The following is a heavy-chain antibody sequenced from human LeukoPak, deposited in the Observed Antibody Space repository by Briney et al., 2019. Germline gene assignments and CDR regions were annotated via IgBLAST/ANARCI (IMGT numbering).Heavy chain of an antibody. CDR3: ARGHCGGGCNWFDP. Sequence: SETLSLTCAVYGGSFSGYYWSWIRQPPGKGLEWIGEINHSGSTNYNPSLKSRVTISADTSKNQFSLKLSSVTAADTAVYYCARGHCGGGCNWFDPWGQGTLVTVSS. CDR1: GGSFSGYY. J-gene: IGHJ5*02. D-gene: IGHD2-21*02. CDR2: INHSGST. V-gene: IGHV4-34*01.